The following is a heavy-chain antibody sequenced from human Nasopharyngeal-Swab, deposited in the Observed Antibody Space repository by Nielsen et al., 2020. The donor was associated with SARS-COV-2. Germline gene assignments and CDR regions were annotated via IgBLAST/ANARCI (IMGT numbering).Heavy chain of an antibody. J-gene: IGHJ4*02. Sequence: SETLSLTCTVSGGSISSDSYYWGWIRQPPGKGLEWIGSIYYSGSTYYNPSLKSRVTISVDTSKNQFSLKLSSVTAADTAVYYCARMSIAAAGTGSYWGQGTLVTVSS. V-gene: IGHV4-39*01. CDR3: ARMSIAAAGTGSY. D-gene: IGHD6-13*01. CDR1: GGSISSDSYY. CDR2: IYYSGST.